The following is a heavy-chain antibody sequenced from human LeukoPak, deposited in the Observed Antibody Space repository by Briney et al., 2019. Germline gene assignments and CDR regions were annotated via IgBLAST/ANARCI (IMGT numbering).Heavy chain of an antibody. J-gene: IGHJ4*02. V-gene: IGHV3-21*01. CDR1: GFTFSSYS. CDR3: ARDLHKVYSSGWYSSLFGY. Sequence: GGSLRLSCAASGFTFSSYSMNWVRQAPGKGLEWVSSISSSSSYIYYADSVKGRFTISRDNAKNSLYLQMNSLRAEDTAVYYCARDLHKVYSSGWYSSLFGYWGQGTLVTVSS. D-gene: IGHD6-19*01. CDR2: ISSSSSYI.